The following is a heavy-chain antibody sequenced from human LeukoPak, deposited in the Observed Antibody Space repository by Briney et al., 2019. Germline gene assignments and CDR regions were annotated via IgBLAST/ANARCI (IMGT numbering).Heavy chain of an antibody. CDR3: ARQGPHSGSFSFDY. Sequence: PGGSLRLSCAASGFNFSNYWMNWVRQAPGKGLEWVTNIKRDGTEKYYVDSVKGRFTISRDNAKNSLYLQMNSLRAEDTAVYYCARQGPHSGSFSFDYWGQGILVTVSS. D-gene: IGHD1-26*01. J-gene: IGHJ4*02. V-gene: IGHV3-7*01. CDR2: IKRDGTEK. CDR1: GFNFSNYW.